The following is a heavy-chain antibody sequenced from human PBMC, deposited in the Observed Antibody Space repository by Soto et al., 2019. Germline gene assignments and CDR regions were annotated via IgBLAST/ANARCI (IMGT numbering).Heavy chain of an antibody. J-gene: IGHJ4*02. CDR3: ARDSSGWYGFDY. V-gene: IGHV2-5*02. CDR2: IYWDDDK. CDR1: GFSLGTRGVG. Sequence: QITLKESGPTLVKPTQTLTLTCTFSGFSLGTRGVGVGWIRQPPGKALEWLALIYWDDDKRYSPSLKSRLTITKATSKNQVVLTMTNMDPVDSATYYCARDSSGWYGFDYWGQGTLVTVSS. D-gene: IGHD6-19*01.